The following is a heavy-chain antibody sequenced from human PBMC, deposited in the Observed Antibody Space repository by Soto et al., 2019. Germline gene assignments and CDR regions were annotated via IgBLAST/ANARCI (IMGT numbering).Heavy chain of an antibody. J-gene: IGHJ3*02. D-gene: IGHD4-17*01. CDR2: ISGSGGST. V-gene: IGHV3-23*01. Sequence: GGSLRLSCAASGFTFSSYAMIWVRQAPGKGLEWVSAISGSGGSTYYADSVKGRFTISRDNSKNTLYLQMNSLRAEDTAVYYYANLPLYGDYVVGGDAFDIWGQGTMVTVSS. CDR3: ANLPLYGDYVVGGDAFDI. CDR1: GFTFSSYA.